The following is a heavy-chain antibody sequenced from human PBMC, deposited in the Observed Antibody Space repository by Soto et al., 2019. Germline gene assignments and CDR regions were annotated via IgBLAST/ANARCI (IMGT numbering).Heavy chain of an antibody. CDR1: GTIFSSYT. CDR2: IIPILGET. D-gene: IGHD3-3*01. CDR3: ARVGGGRMDD. Sequence: QVQLVQSGAEVKKPGSSVRVSCKASGTIFSSYTISWVRQAPGQGLEWMGRIIPILGETNSAQKFQGRVTLTADKSTNTAYMGLNSLRLEDTALYYGARVGGGRMDDWGQGTTVTVSS. V-gene: IGHV1-69*08. J-gene: IGHJ6*02.